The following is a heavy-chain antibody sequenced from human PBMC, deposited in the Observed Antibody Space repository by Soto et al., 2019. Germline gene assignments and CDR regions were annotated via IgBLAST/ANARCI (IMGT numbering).Heavy chain of an antibody. D-gene: IGHD3-10*01. CDR2: ISGSGGST. CDR1: GFTFSSYA. Sequence: GGSLRLSCAASGFTFSSYAMSWVRQAPGKGLEWVSAISGSGGSTYYADSVKGRFTISRDNSKNTLYLQMNSLRAEDTAVYYCAKDQAVRGVTYTDYWGQGTLVTVSS. J-gene: IGHJ4*02. CDR3: AKDQAVRGVTYTDY. V-gene: IGHV3-23*01.